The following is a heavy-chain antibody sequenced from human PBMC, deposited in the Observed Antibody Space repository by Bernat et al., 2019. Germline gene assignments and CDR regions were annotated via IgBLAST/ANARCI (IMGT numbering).Heavy chain of an antibody. CDR2: IWYDGSNK. J-gene: IGHJ6*02. D-gene: IGHD2-21*02. CDR3: AREPVKPVVVTANRYYYYGMDV. Sequence: QVQLVESGGGVVQPGRSLRLSCAASGFTFSSYGMHWVRQAPGKGLEWVADIWYDGSNKYYADSVKDRFTISRDNSKNTLYLQMNSLRAEDTAVYYGAREPVKPVVVTANRYYYYGMDVWGQGTTVTVSS. V-gene: IGHV3-33*01. CDR1: GFTFSSYG.